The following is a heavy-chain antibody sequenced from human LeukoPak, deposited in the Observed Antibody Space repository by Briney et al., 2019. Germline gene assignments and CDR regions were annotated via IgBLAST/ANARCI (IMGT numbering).Heavy chain of an antibody. Sequence: GGSLRLSCAASGFTFSSYAMSWVRQAPGEGLEWVSSISSSSSYIYYADSVKGRFTISRDNAKNSLYLQMNSLRAEDTAVYYCARGGYSYGYYFDYWGQGTLVTVSS. D-gene: IGHD5-18*01. V-gene: IGHV3-21*01. CDR3: ARGGYSYGYYFDY. CDR1: GFTFSSYA. J-gene: IGHJ4*02. CDR2: ISSSSSYI.